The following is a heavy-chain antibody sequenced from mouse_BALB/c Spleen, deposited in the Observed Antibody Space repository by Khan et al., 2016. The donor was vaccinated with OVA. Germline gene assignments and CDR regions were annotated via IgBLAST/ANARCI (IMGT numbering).Heavy chain of an antibody. CDR2: IAPGSGST. J-gene: IGHJ4*01. V-gene: IGHV1S41*01. CDR1: GYTFTSYW. Sequence: DLVKPGASVKLSCKASGYTFTSYWINWIKQRPGQGLEWIGRIAPGSGSTYYNEMFKGKATLTVDTSSSTAYIQLSSLSSEDSAVYFCAREDYYGRTGDAMDYWGQGTSVTVSS. CDR3: AREDYYGRTGDAMDY. D-gene: IGHD1-1*01.